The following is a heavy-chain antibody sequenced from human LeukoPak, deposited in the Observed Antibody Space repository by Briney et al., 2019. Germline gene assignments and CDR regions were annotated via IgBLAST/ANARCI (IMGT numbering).Heavy chain of an antibody. D-gene: IGHD4-17*01. V-gene: IGHV4-39*01. CDR1: GGSISTNSYY. Sequence: SETLSLTCTVSGGSISTNSYYWGWIRQPPGKGLEWIGSIYYSGSTYFNPSLKRRVIISVDTSKNQFSLKLSSVTAADTAVYYCARPREVTRDYGDYGDAFDIWGQGTMVTVSS. J-gene: IGHJ3*02. CDR2: IYYSGST. CDR3: ARPREVTRDYGDYGDAFDI.